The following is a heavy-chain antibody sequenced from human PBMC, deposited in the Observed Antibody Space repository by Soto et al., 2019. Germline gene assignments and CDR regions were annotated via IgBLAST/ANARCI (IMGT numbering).Heavy chain of an antibody. CDR1: GFSFENYE. V-gene: IGHV3-48*02. CDR3: ARDEDYYDSSGSHYYYYGMDV. D-gene: IGHD3-22*01. Sequence: GGSLRLSCAASGFSFENYEMNWVRQAPGKGLEWVSYISSSSSTIYYADSVKGRFTISRDNAKNSLYLQMNSLRDEDTAVYYCARDEDYYDSSGSHYYYYGMDVWGQGTTVTVSS. J-gene: IGHJ6*02. CDR2: ISSSSSTI.